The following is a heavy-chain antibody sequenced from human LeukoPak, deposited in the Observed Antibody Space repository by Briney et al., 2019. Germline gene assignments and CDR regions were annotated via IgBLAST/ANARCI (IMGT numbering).Heavy chain of an antibody. D-gene: IGHD4-11*01. CDR2: ISSSSSYI. CDR3: ARAKMTTVTTCFDY. CDR1: GFTFSSYS. J-gene: IGHJ4*02. Sequence: GGSLRLSCAASGFTFSSYSMNWVRQAPGKGLEWVSSISSSSSYIYYADSVKGRFTISRDNAKNSLYLQMNSLRAEDTAVYYCARAKMTTVTTCFDYWGQGTLVTVSS. V-gene: IGHV3-21*01.